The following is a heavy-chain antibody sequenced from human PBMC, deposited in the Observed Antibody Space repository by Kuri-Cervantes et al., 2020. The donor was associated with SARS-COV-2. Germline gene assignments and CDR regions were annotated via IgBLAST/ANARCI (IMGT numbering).Heavy chain of an antibody. CDR1: GFTFDDYA. CDR3: VRDGDHWNFDY. CDR2: ISYDGSNK. D-gene: IGHD1-1*01. V-gene: IGHV3-30*03. Sequence: GESLKISCAASGFTFDDYAMHWVRQAPGKGLEWVAVISYDGSNKYYADSVKGRFTISRDNSKNTLYLQMNSLRAEDTAVYYCVRDGDHWNFDYWGQGTLVTVSS. J-gene: IGHJ4*02.